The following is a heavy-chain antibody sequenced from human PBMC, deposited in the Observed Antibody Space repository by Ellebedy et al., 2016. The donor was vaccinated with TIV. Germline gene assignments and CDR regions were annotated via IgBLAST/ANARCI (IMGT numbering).Heavy chain of an antibody. V-gene: IGHV4-59*01. CDR1: GGSISSYY. D-gene: IGHD5-24*01. CDR3: ARVPGRDGYRPDWYFDL. J-gene: IGHJ2*01. Sequence: SETLSLTXTVSGGSISSYYWSWIRQPPGKGLEWIGYIYYSGSTNYNPSLKSRVTISVDTSKNQFSLKLSSVTAADTAVYYCARVPGRDGYRPDWYFDLWGRGTLVTVSS. CDR2: IYYSGST.